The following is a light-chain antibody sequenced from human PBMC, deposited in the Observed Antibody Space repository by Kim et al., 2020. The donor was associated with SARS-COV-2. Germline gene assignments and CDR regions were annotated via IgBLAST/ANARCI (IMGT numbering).Light chain of an antibody. J-gene: IGLJ3*02. CDR1: SGHSTYA. V-gene: IGLV4-69*01. Sequence: QPVLTQSPSASASLGASVKLTCTLSSGHSTYAIAWHQQQPEKGPRYLMKVDSDGSHNKGDGIPDLFSGSSSGAERYLTISSLQSEDEADYYCQTWDTGIRVFGGGTKVTVL. CDR2: VDSDGSH. CDR3: QTWDTGIRV.